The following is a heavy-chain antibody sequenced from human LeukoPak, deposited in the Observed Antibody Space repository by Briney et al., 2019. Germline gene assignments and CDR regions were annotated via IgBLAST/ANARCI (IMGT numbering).Heavy chain of an antibody. D-gene: IGHD2-15*01. CDR2: ISSSGGNT. CDR3: ATLNTPFDY. J-gene: IGHJ4*02. V-gene: IGHV3-23*01. Sequence: GGSLRLSCAASGFTFSSYAMSWARQAPGKGLEWVSSISSSGGNTYYAGSVRGRFTISRDNSKNTLHLQMNSLRAEDTAVYFCATLNTPFDYWGQGILVTVSS. CDR1: GFTFSSYA.